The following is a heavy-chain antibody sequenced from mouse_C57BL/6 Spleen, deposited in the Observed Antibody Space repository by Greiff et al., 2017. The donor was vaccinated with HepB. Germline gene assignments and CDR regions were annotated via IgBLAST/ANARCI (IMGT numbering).Heavy chain of an antibody. J-gene: IGHJ1*03. CDR3: ARGAYYSNYGWYFDV. D-gene: IGHD2-5*01. V-gene: IGHV1-82*01. CDR1: GYAFSSSW. CDR2: IYPGDGDT. Sequence: QVQLKQSGPELVKPGASVKISCKASGYAFSSSWMNWVKQRPGKGLEWIGRIYPGDGDTNYNGKFKGKATLTADKSSSTAYMQLSSLTSEDSAVYFCARGAYYSNYGWYFDVWGTGTTVTVSS.